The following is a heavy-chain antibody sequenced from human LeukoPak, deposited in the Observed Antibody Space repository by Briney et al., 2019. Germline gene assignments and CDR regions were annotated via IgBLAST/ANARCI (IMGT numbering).Heavy chain of an antibody. CDR1: GYTFTGYY. CDR2: INPNSGGT. D-gene: IGHD5-18*01. V-gene: IGHV1-2*02. J-gene: IGHJ5*02. CDR3: ARVIHPVDTDYNWFDP. Sequence: GASVKVSCKASGYTFTGYYMHWVRQAPGQGLEWMGWINPNSGGTNYAQKFQGRVTMTRDTSISTAYMELSRLRSDDTAVYYCARVIHPVDTDYNWFDPWGQGTLVTVSS.